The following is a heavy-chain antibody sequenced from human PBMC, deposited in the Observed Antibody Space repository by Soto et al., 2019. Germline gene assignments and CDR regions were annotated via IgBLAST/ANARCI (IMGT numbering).Heavy chain of an antibody. J-gene: IGHJ6*02. Sequence: QVQLVQSGAELKEPGDSVRVSCEASGYTFTAYYIHWVRQAPGQGLEWLGWINPRVGDTSYAQDFQGRVTMTSDTSMSAVYMEMNRLTADTAAFFYCAGHMDYYHGAGSGNGHGFWGQGTTVTVFS. CDR2: INPRVGDT. CDR1: GYTFTAYY. CDR3: AGHMDYYHGAGSGNGHGF. D-gene: IGHD3-10*01. V-gene: IGHV1-2*02.